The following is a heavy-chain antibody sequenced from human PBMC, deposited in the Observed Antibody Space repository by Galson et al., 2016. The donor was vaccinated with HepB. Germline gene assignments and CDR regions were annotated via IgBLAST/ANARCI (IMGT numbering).Heavy chain of an antibody. CDR1: GYRFTNYW. Sequence: QSGAEVKKPGESLRISCEASGYRFTNYWINWVRQMPGQGLEWMGRIDPSDSHINYSPSFEGHVTISIDKSITTAFLQWSSLKASDTAVYYCTRRNWARRGWSRMDVWGQGTTVTVSS. CDR2: IDPSDSHI. V-gene: IGHV5-10-1*01. J-gene: IGHJ6*02. CDR3: TRRNWARRGWSRMDV. D-gene: IGHD6-19*01.